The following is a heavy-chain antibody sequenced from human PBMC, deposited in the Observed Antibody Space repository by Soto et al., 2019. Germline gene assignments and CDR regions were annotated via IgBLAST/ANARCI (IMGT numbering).Heavy chain of an antibody. CDR1: GFTVSSNY. CDR3: ARDYRRDGYNSYYFDY. V-gene: IGHV3-53*01. J-gene: IGHJ4*02. CDR2: IYSGGST. D-gene: IGHD5-12*01. Sequence: GESLKISCAASGFTVSSNYMSLVRQAPGKGLEWVSVIYSGGSTYYADSVKGRFTISRDNSKNTLYLRMNSLRAEDTAVYYCARDYRRDGYNSYYFDYWGQGTLVTVSS.